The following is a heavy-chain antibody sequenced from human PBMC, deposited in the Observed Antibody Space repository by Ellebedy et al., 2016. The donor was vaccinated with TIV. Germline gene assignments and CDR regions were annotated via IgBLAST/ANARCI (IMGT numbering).Heavy chain of an antibody. CDR2: ISSSSSII. Sequence: PGGSLRLSCAASGFTFNKHSLNWVRQAPGKGLEWISYISSSSSIIYYADSVKGRFTISRDNAKNSLYLQMNSLRADDTAVYYCARVGDGSGSYFDYWGQGTLVTVSS. CDR3: ARVGDGSGSYFDY. D-gene: IGHD3-10*01. V-gene: IGHV3-48*04. CDR1: GFTFNKHS. J-gene: IGHJ4*02.